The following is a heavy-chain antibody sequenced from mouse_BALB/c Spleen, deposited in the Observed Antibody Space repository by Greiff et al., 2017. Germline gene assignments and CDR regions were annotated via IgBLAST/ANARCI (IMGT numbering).Heavy chain of an antibody. J-gene: IGHJ3*01. CDR2: ISSGGGNT. D-gene: IGHD2-3*01. Sequence: EVKLVESGGGLVKPGGSLKLSCAASGFTFSSYTMSWVRQTPEKRLEWVATISSGGGNTYYPDSVKGRFTISRDNAKNNLYLQMSSLRSEDTALYYCARYDGHDGGFAYWGQGTLVTVSA. CDR1: GFTFSSYT. CDR3: ARYDGHDGGFAY. V-gene: IGHV5-9*03.